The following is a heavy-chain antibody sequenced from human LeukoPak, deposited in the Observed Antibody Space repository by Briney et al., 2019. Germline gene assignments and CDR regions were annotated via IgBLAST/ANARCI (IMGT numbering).Heavy chain of an antibody. J-gene: IGHJ3*02. CDR3: ARLVYCSGGSCYSPGAFDI. Sequence: SVKVSCKASGGTFSSYAISWVRQAPGQGLEWMGRIIPILGIANYAQKFQGRVAITADKSTSTAYMELSSLRSEDTAVYYCARLVYCSGGSCYSPGAFDIWGQGTMVTVSS. V-gene: IGHV1-69*04. D-gene: IGHD2-15*01. CDR2: IIPILGIA. CDR1: GGTFSSYA.